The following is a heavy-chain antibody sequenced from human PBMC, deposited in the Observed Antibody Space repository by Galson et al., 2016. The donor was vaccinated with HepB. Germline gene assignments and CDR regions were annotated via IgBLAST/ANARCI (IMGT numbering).Heavy chain of an antibody. Sequence: SLRLSCAGSGFIFEDFVLHWVRQPPGKALEWVSLISWDGSVTFYADSVKGRFTVSRDNSKNSLYLHMDCLRPEDAAFYYCAKASGGDYFFQYWGQGSRVTVSS. CDR1: GFIFEDFV. D-gene: IGHD1-26*01. CDR3: AKASGGDYFFQY. V-gene: IGHV3-43D*03. J-gene: IGHJ4*02. CDR2: ISWDGSVT.